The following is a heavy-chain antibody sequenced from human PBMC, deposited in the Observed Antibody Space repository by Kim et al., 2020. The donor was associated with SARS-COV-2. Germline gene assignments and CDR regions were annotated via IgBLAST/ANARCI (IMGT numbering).Heavy chain of an antibody. V-gene: IGHV3-30*04. Sequence: GGSLRLSCAASGFTFSSYAMHWVRQAPGKGLEWVAVISYDGSNKYYADSVKGRFTISRDNSKNTLYLQMNSLGAEDTAVYYCARVLHGHNYYYYGMDVWGQGTTVTVSS. J-gene: IGHJ6*02. CDR2: ISYDGSNK. CDR3: ARVLHGHNYYYYGMDV. D-gene: IGHD2-8*01. CDR1: GFTFSSYA.